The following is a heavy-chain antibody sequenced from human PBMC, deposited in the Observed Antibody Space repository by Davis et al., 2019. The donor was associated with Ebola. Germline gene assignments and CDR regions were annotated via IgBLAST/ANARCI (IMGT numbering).Heavy chain of an antibody. Sequence: AASVKVSCKASGYTFSTYAMHWVRQAPGQRLDWMGWINAGNGNTKYSQELQGRVSIIRDTSASTAYMELSSLRSEDTAVYYCERGRTVAGTRGLSWFDPWGPGTLVTVSS. V-gene: IGHV1-3*01. CDR1: GYTFSTYA. J-gene: IGHJ5*02. CDR2: INAGNGNT. D-gene: IGHD6-19*01. CDR3: ERGRTVAGTRGLSWFDP.